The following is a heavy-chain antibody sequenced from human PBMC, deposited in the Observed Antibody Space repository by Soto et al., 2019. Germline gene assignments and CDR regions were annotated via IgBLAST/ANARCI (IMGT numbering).Heavy chain of an antibody. Sequence: QVQLVQSGAEVKKPGSSVKVSCEASGGTFSSYAISWVRQAPGQGLEWMGGIIPIFGTANYAQKFQGRVTITADESTSTAYMELSSLRSEDTAVYYCARVGSGSYYRPPYYFDYWGQGTLVTVSS. J-gene: IGHJ4*02. V-gene: IGHV1-69*01. CDR1: GGTFSSYA. CDR2: IIPIFGTA. D-gene: IGHD1-26*01. CDR3: ARVGSGSYYRPPYYFDY.